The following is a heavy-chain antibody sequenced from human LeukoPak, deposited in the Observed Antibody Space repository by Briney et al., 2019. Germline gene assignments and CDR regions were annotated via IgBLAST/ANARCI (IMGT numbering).Heavy chain of an antibody. D-gene: IGHD4-23*01. CDR2: ISGSGGNT. CDR1: GFTFDNYG. Sequence: PGGSLRLSCVFSGFTFDNYGMTWVRQAPGKGLEWVSSISGSGGNTYYAASVKGRFTISRDNSKNTVCLLMNSMRAEDTAVYYCARVGGRSDYWGQGTLVTVSS. J-gene: IGHJ4*02. CDR3: ARVGGRSDY. V-gene: IGHV3-23*01.